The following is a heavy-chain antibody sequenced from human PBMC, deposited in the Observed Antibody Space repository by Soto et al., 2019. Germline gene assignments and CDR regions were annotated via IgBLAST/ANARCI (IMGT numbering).Heavy chain of an antibody. CDR2: ISWNSVTI. D-gene: IGHD1-26*01. CDR1: CFNFDYDA. V-gene: IGHV3-9*01. J-gene: IGHJ5*02. Sequence: LRLCCAGACFNFDYDAIHFVRQTPGKGREWVSGISWNSVTINYSDSIKGRFTISRDNAKRTIYLQMNNLRPADTAMYFSVRSSASQQRAGWLDHWGKGT. CDR3: VRSSASQQRAGWLDH.